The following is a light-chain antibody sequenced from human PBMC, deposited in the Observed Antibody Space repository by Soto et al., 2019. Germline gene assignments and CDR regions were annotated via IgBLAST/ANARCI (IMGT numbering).Light chain of an antibody. CDR3: HQYNNWWT. CDR2: GAS. V-gene: IGKV3-15*01. J-gene: IGKJ1*01. Sequence: EIVMTQSPATLSVSPGERATLSCRASQSVGSNLAWYQQKPGQAPRLLIYGASTRATGIPARFSGSGSGTEFTLTISSLQSEDFAVYYCHQYNNWWTFGQGTKVEIK. CDR1: QSVGSN.